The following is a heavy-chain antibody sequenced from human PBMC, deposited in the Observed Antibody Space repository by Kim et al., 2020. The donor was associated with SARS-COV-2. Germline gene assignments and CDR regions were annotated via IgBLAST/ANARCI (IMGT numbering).Heavy chain of an antibody. V-gene: IGHV4-59*08. CDR2: FSYSGNA. D-gene: IGHD3-10*01. CDR1: GGSIRSYS. Sequence: SETLSLTCTVSGGSIRSYSWSWIRQPPGKRLQWIGLFSYSGNANYNPSLKSRLTISEDTSMNHFSLSLSSVTAADTAVYYCARHGGASIIRARLGAFD. CDR3: ARHGGASIIRARLGAFD. J-gene: IGHJ3*01.